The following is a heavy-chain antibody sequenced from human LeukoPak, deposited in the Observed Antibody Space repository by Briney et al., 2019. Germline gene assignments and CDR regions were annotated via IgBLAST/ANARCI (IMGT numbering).Heavy chain of an antibody. CDR3: ARVGLRYFDWLLSWFDP. CDR2: ISAYNGNT. CDR1: GYTFTSYG. V-gene: IGHV1-18*01. Sequence: ASVKVSCKASGYTFTSYGIIWVRQAPGQGLEWMGWISAYNGNTNYAQKLQGRVTMTTDTSTSTAYMELRSLRSDDTAVYYCARVGLRYFDWLLSWFDPWGQGTLVTVSS. J-gene: IGHJ5*02. D-gene: IGHD3-9*01.